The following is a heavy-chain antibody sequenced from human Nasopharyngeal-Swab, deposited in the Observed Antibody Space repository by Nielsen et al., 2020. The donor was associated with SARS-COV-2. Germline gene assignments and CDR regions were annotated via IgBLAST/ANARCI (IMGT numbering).Heavy chain of an antibody. CDR3: ARIYDSSGYNWFDP. J-gene: IGHJ5*02. D-gene: IGHD3-22*01. V-gene: IGHV1-69*13. CDR2: IIPIFGTV. Sequence: SVKVSCKASGGTFSSYAISWVRQAPGQGLEWMGGIIPIFGTVNYAQKFQGRVTITADESTSTAYMELSSLRSEDTAVYYCARIYDSSGYNWFDPWGQGTLVTVSS. CDR1: GGTFSSYA.